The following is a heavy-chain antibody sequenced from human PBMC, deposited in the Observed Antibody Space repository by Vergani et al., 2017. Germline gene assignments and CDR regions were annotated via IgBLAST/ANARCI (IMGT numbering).Heavy chain of an antibody. Sequence: QVQLQESGPGLVKPSGTLSLTCAVSGGSISSSNWWSWVRQPPGKGLEWIGEIYYSGSTNYNPSLKIRVTISVDTSKNQFSLKLSSVTAADTAVYYCASSSGGRYYYGMDVWGQGTTVTVSS. CDR1: GGSISSSNW. CDR2: IYYSGST. J-gene: IGHJ6*02. CDR3: ASSSGGRYYYGMDV. D-gene: IGHD2-15*01. V-gene: IGHV4-4*02.